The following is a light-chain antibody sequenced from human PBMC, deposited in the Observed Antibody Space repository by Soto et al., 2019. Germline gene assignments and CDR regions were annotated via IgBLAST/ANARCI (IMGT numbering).Light chain of an antibody. CDR3: QQTSAFPRT. Sequence: DIPITHSPASFSASVLTRLTITCRASREISSSLAWYQQTPGKAPKLLIRRASSLNRGVPSRFSGGGAGTEFTLTISSLQPEDFATYYCQQTSAFPRTFGQGTKVDI. V-gene: IGKV1-12*01. CDR2: RAS. CDR1: REISSS. J-gene: IGKJ1*01.